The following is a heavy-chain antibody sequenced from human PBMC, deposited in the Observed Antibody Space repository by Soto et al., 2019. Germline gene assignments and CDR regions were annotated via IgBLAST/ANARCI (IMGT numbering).Heavy chain of an antibody. V-gene: IGHV3-21*01. CDR3: ARDYYGPGSYYKGGFDY. J-gene: IGHJ4*02. Sequence: GESLKISCAASGFTFSSYSMNWVRQAPGKGLEWVSSISSSSSYIYYADSVKGRFTISRDNAKNSLYLQMNSLRAEDTAVYYCARDYYGPGSYYKGGFDYWGQGTLVTVSS. CDR1: GFTFSSYS. CDR2: ISSSSSYI. D-gene: IGHD3-10*01.